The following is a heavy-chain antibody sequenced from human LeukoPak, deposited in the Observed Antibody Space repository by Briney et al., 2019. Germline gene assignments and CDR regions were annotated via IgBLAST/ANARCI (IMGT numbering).Heavy chain of an antibody. CDR3: ARSALGTFYFDY. Sequence: SQTLSLTCAISGDSVSSNSAAWNWIRQSPSRGLEWLGRTYYRSKWSNDFAVSVKSRITINPDTSKNQFSLQLNSATPEDTAVYYCARSALGTFYFDYWGQGTLVTVSS. V-gene: IGHV6-1*01. CDR1: GDSVSSNSAA. J-gene: IGHJ4*02. D-gene: IGHD2/OR15-2a*01. CDR2: TYYRSKWSN.